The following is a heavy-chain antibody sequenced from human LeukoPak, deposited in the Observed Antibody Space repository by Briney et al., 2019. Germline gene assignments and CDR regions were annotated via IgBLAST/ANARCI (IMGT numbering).Heavy chain of an antibody. CDR3: ARDRGGAAEIDY. V-gene: IGHV1-69*04. D-gene: IGHD6-13*01. CDR2: IIPILGIA. Sequence: ASVKVSCKASGGIFSSYAISWVRQAPGQGLEWMGRIIPILGIANYAQKFQGRVTITADKSTSTAYMELSSLRSEDTAVYYCARDRGGAAEIDYWGQGTLVTVSS. CDR1: GGIFSSYA. J-gene: IGHJ4*02.